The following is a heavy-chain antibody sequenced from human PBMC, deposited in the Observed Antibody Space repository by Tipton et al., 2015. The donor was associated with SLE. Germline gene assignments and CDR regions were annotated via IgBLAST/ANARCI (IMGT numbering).Heavy chain of an antibody. Sequence: GSLRLSCAASGFTFSSYGMSWLRQAPGKGLEWVSAISGSGGSTYYADSVKGRFTISRDNSKNTLYLQMSSLRAEDTAVYYCVTGLIAAAGTPPFDYWGQGTLVTVSS. D-gene: IGHD6-13*01. CDR1: GFTFSSYG. J-gene: IGHJ4*02. V-gene: IGHV3-23*01. CDR2: ISGSGGST. CDR3: VTGLIAAAGTPPFDY.